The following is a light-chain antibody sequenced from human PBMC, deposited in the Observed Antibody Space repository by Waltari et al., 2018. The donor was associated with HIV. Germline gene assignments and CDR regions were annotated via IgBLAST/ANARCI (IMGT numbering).Light chain of an antibody. CDR2: SND. V-gene: IGLV1-44*01. Sequence: QSVLTQPPSASGTPGQRVTIPCSGSRSNIGSNPVNWYQQLPGTAPKVLIYSNDQRPSGFPDRLSCSRSGPSASRAISGLQSEDGAVYHGATWDNGLNAHVCGTGTEVTGL. CDR1: RSNIGSNP. J-gene: IGLJ1*01. CDR3: ATWDNGLNAHV.